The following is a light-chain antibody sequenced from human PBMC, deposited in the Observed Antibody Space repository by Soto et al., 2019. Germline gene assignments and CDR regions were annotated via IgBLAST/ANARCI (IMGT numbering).Light chain of an antibody. J-gene: IGKJ1*01. CDR3: QQEWT. CDR1: QSVSSN. CDR2: GAS. Sequence: EIVMTQAPATLSVSPGERATLSCRASQSVSSNLAWYQQKPGQAPRLLIYGASTRATGIPARCSGSGSGTEFALTSISLQSEDFAVYYCQQEWTFGQGTKVEI. V-gene: IGKV3-15*01.